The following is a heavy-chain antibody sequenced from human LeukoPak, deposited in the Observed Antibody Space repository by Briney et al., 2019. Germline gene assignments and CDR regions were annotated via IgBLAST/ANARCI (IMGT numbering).Heavy chain of an antibody. CDR3: ARRVVVVVAATGYFDY. J-gene: IGHJ4*02. D-gene: IGHD2-15*01. CDR2: IYYSGST. V-gene: IGHV4-39*01. Sequence: SETLSLTCTVSGGSISSSSYYWGWIRQPPGKGLEWIGRIYYSGSTYYNPSLKSRVTISVDTSKNQFSLKLSSVTAADTAVYYCARRVVVVVAATGYFDYWGQGTLVTVSS. CDR1: GGSISSSSYY.